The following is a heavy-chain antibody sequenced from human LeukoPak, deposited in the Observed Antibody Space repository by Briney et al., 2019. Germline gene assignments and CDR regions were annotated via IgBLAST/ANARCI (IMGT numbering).Heavy chain of an antibody. CDR3: AREGYPLNYYDSSGYPLDY. D-gene: IGHD3-22*01. Sequence: ASVKVSCKASGGTFSSYAISWVRQAPGQGLEWLGGIIPIFGTANYAQKFQGRVTITTDESTSTAYMELSSLRSEDTAVYYCAREGYPLNYYDSSGYPLDYWGQGTLVTVSS. V-gene: IGHV1-69*05. CDR2: IIPIFGTA. J-gene: IGHJ4*02. CDR1: GGTFSSYA.